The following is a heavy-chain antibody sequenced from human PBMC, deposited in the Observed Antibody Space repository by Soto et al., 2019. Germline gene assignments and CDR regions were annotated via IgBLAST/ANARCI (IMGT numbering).Heavy chain of an antibody. CDR3: ARGRLSGYGGYDSRVTAPYYFDY. V-gene: IGHV1-69*13. D-gene: IGHD5-12*01. CDR1: GGIFNNYA. CDR2: IIPVFGTT. Sequence: VKVSCKASGGIFNNYAISWVRQAPGQGLEWMGGIIPVFGTTNYAQKFQGRITITADESTSTAYMEMSSLRSEDTAVYYCARGRLSGYGGYDSRVTAPYYFDYWGRGTLVTVSS. J-gene: IGHJ4*02.